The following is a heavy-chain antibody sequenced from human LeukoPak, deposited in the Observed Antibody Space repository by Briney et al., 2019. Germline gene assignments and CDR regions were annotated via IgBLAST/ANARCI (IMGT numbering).Heavy chain of an antibody. V-gene: IGHV1-2*02. D-gene: IGHD3-10*01. CDR3: ARVGGSGSRPYYFDY. Sequence: ASVKVSCKASGYTFTGYNMHWVRQAPGQELEWMGWINPNSGGTNYAQKFQGRVTMTRDTSISTAYMELSSLRSEDTAVYYCARVGGSGSRPYYFDYWGQGTLVTVSS. CDR1: GYTFTGYN. CDR2: INPNSGGT. J-gene: IGHJ4*02.